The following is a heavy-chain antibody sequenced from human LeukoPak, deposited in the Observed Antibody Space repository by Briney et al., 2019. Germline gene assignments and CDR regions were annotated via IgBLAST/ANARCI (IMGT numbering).Heavy chain of an antibody. CDR2: IYPDDSDT. CDR3: ARERSSQGYFDF. V-gene: IGHV5-51*01. Sequence: EESLKISCKGSGYSFTSYWIGWVRQMPGKGLEWMGIIYPDDSDTRYSPSFQGQVTISADKSISTAYLQWSSLKASDTVMYYCARERSSQGYFDFWGQGTLVTVSS. J-gene: IGHJ4*02. CDR1: GYSFTSYW. D-gene: IGHD6-6*01.